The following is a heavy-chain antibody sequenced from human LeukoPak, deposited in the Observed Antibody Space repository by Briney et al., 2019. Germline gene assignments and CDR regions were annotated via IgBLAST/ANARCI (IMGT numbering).Heavy chain of an antibody. CDR1: GFTFSSYW. CDR3: ARGGLEPVDY. Sequence: PGGSLRLSCAASGFTFSSYWMHWARQAPGKGLMWVSRINTDGSSSNYADSVKGRFTISRDNAKNTLYLQMNSLRADDTAVYYCARGGLEPVDYWGQGTLVTVSS. V-gene: IGHV3-74*01. D-gene: IGHD1-1*01. CDR2: INTDGSSS. J-gene: IGHJ4*02.